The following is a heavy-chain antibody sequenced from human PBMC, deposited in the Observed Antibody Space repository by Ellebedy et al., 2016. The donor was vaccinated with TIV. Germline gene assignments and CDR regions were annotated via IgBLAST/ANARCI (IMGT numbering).Heavy chain of an antibody. V-gene: IGHV1-46*01. J-gene: IGHJ1*01. CDR2: INPSGGST. CDR1: GYTFTSYY. Sequence: ASVKVSCXASGYTFTSYYMHWVRQAPGQGLEWMGIINPSGGSTSYAQKFQGRVTMTRDTSTSTVYMELRSLRSDDTAVYYCARDENLMVYASYFQHWGQGTLVTVSS. CDR3: ARDENLMVYASYFQH. D-gene: IGHD2-8*01.